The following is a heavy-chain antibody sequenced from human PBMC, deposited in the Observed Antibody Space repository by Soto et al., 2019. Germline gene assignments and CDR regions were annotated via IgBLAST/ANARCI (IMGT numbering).Heavy chain of an antibody. CDR2: IYHSGST. Sequence: SETLSLTCAVSGYSISSGYYWCWIRQPPGKGLEWIGSIYHSGSTYYNPSLKSRVTISVDTSKNQFSLKLSSVTAADTAVYYCAREAGHYYGSGSYYPPNYYYGMDVWGQGTTVTVSS. CDR1: GYSISSGYY. D-gene: IGHD3-10*01. J-gene: IGHJ6*02. V-gene: IGHV4-38-2*02. CDR3: AREAGHYYGSGSYYPPNYYYGMDV.